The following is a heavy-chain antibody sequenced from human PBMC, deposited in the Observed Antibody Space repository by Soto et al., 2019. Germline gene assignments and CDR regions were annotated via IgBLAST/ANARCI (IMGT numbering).Heavy chain of an antibody. Sequence: GGSLRLSCAASRFTFSSYAMHWVRQAPGKGLEWVALISYDGSNKYYADSVKGRFTISRDKSKNTLYLQMNSLRAEDTAVYYCARGGIVVVVADHNWFDPWGQGTLVTVSS. D-gene: IGHD2-15*01. CDR2: ISYDGSNK. CDR1: RFTFSSYA. CDR3: ARGGIVVVVADHNWFDP. J-gene: IGHJ5*02. V-gene: IGHV3-30-3*01.